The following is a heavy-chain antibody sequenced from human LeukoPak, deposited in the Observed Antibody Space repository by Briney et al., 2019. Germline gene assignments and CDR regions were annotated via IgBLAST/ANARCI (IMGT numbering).Heavy chain of an antibody. J-gene: IGHJ3*01. D-gene: IGHD2-15*01. CDR1: GFTFSTYA. V-gene: IGHV3-23*01. CDR2: IINTAGFT. CDR3: AKSNYYCSDSCQPDDAFDV. Sequence: GGSLRLSCAASGFTFSTYAMSWVRQVPGKGREWVSGIINTAGFTYYADSVKGRFTISRDNSKNTLYLQLNSLRAEDTAVYYCAKSNYYCSDSCQPDDAFDVWGQGTMVTVSS.